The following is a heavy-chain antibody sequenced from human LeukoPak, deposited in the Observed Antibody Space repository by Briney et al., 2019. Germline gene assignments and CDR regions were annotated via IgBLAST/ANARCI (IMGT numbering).Heavy chain of an antibody. Sequence: GESLKISCKGSGYSFTSYWIGWVRQVPGKGLEWMGILYPADSDIKYNPSFEGQVTFSADKSINTAYLQWNSVKASDTAMYYCARFEVNHEDGSAYYYLDYWGQGTLVTVSS. J-gene: IGHJ4*02. D-gene: IGHD3-22*01. V-gene: IGHV5-51*01. CDR3: ARFEVNHEDGSAYYYLDY. CDR1: GYSFTSYW. CDR2: LYPADSDI.